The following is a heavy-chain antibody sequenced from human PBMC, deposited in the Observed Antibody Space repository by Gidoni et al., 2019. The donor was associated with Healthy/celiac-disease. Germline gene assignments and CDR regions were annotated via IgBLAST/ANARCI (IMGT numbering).Heavy chain of an antibody. V-gene: IGHV1-18*01. CDR1: GYTFTSYG. D-gene: IGHD2-2*01. CDR3: ARVWSGGYCSSTSCFTGSKFDY. CDR2: ISAYNGNT. J-gene: IGHJ4*02. Sequence: QVQLVQSGAEVKKPGASVKVSCKASGYTFTSYGIRWVRQAPGQGLEWMGWISAYNGNTNYAQKLKGRVTMTTDTSTSTAYMELRSLRSDDTAVYYCARVWSGGYCSSTSCFTGSKFDYWGQGTLVTVSS.